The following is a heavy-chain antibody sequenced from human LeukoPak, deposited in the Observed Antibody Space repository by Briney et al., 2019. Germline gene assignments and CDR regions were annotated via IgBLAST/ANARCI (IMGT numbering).Heavy chain of an antibody. V-gene: IGHV3-23*01. CDR2: ISGSGDTT. CDR1: GFTFSNYA. Sequence: GGSLRLSCAASGFTFSNYAMSWVRQAPGGGLEWVSAISGSGDTTFHADSVKRRFTTSRDNSKDTLSLQMSGLRIEDSAVYFCAKDTSAWWYHRAYMNVWGTGTTVTVSS. J-gene: IGHJ6*03. CDR3: AKDTSAWWYHRAYMNV. D-gene: IGHD2-15*01.